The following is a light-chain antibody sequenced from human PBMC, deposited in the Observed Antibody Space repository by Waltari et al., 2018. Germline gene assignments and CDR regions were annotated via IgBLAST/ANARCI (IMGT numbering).Light chain of an antibody. J-gene: IGKJ2*01. CDR1: QGVSSGS. Sequence: EIVLTQSPGTLSLSPGERATLSCRASQGVSSGSLAWYQQKPGQAPRLIIYATATRATGIPGRFRGSGSGTDFTLTISRLEPEDFAVYYCQQYGSSPVYTFGQGTKLEIK. CDR3: QQYGSSPVYT. CDR2: ATA. V-gene: IGKV3-20*01.